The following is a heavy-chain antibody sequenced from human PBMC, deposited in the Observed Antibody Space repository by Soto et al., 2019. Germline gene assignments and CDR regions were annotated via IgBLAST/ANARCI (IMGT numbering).Heavy chain of an antibody. J-gene: IGHJ5*02. D-gene: IGHD5-12*01. V-gene: IGHV4-30-4*01. Sequence: SETLSLTCTVSGGSINSGDYYWTWVRQPPGKGLEWIGYIYYDGNSQHNPSLKSRVTMSIDTSKNQFSLNLSSVTAADTAVYYCARDRRWLPRGPNNWLDLWGQGTQVTVSS. CDR2: IYYDGNS. CDR3: ARDRRWLPRGPNNWLDL. CDR1: GGSINSGDYY.